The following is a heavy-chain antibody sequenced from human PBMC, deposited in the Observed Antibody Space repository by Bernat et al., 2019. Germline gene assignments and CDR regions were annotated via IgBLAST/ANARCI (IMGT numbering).Heavy chain of an antibody. CDR2: IRSKAYGGTT. V-gene: IGHV3-49*04. D-gene: IGHD6-19*01. CDR1: GSGFTFGDYA. CDR3: TRAVSSGWYGVIDY. Sequence: EVQLLESGGGLGQPGQSLRLSCTASGSGFTFGDYAMSWVRQAPGRGLEWVGFIRSKAYGGTTEYAASVRGRLSISRDDSKSIAYLQMNSLKTEDTAVYYCTRAVSSGWYGVIDYWGQGTLVTVSS. J-gene: IGHJ4*02.